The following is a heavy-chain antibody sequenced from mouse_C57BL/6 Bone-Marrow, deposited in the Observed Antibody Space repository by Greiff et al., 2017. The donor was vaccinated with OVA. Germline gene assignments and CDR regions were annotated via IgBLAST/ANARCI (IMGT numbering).Heavy chain of an antibody. CDR3: ARGSYYYGSSWYFDV. CDR2: IYPRSGNT. CDR1: GYTFTSYG. D-gene: IGHD1-1*01. J-gene: IGHJ1*03. Sequence: LVESGAELARPGASVKLSCKASGYTFTSYGISWVKQRTGQGLERIGEIYPRSGNTYYNEKFKCKATLTADKSSSTAYMELRSLTSEDSAVYFCARGSYYYGSSWYFDVWGTGTTVTVSS. V-gene: IGHV1-81*01.